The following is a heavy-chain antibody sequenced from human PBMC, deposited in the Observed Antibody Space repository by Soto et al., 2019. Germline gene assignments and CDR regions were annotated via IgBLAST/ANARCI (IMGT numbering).Heavy chain of an antibody. CDR1: GYTFTSYG. CDR3: ARDLRSNYYYYYMDV. CDR2: ISAYNGNT. Sequence: ASVKVSCKASGYTFTSYGISWVRQAPGQGLEWMGWISAYNGNTNYAQKLQGRVTMTTDTSTSTAYMELRSLRSDDTAVYYCARDLRSNYYYYYMDVWGKGTTVTVSS. V-gene: IGHV1-18*01. D-gene: IGHD4-4*01. J-gene: IGHJ6*03.